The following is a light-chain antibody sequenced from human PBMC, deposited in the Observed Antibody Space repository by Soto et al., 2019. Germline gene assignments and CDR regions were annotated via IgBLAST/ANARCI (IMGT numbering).Light chain of an antibody. J-gene: IGLJ1*01. Sequence: QSVLTQPASVSGSPGQSITISCTGTSSDVGGYNYVSWYQQHPGKAPKLMIYDVSNRPSGVPNRFSGSKSGNTASLTISGLQAEDEADYYCSSYTSSSTALFGTGTKSPS. CDR2: DVS. V-gene: IGLV2-14*01. CDR3: SSYTSSSTAL. CDR1: SSDVGGYNY.